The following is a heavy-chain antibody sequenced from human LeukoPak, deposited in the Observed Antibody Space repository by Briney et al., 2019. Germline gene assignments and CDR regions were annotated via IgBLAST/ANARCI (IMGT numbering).Heavy chain of an antibody. D-gene: IGHD2-2*02. J-gene: IGHJ5*02. CDR2: IYSGGST. Sequence: GGSLRLSCAASGFTASSNYMSWVRQAPGKGLEWVSVIYSGGSTYYADSVKGRFTISRDNSKNTLYLQMNTLRSEDTAVYYCARGIASSIPCWFDPWGQGTLVTVSS. V-gene: IGHV3-53*01. CDR3: ARGIASSIPCWFDP. CDR1: GFTASSNY.